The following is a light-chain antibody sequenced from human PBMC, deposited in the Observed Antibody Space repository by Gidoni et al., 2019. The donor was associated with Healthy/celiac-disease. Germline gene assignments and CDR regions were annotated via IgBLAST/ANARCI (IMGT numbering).Light chain of an antibody. V-gene: IGKV3-11*01. CDR1: QSVSSY. CDR2: DAS. J-gene: IGKJ5*01. CDR3: QQRSN. Sequence: IVLTQSPATLSLSPGERATLSCRASQSVSSYLAWYQQKPGQAPRLLIYDASNRATGIPARFSGSGSGTDFTLTISSLEPEDFAVYYCQQRSNFGQXTRLEIK.